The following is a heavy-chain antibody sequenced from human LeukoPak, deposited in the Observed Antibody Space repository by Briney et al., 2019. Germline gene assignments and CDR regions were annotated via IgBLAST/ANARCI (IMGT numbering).Heavy chain of an antibody. Sequence: PSETLSLTCTVSGGSISSYYWSWIRQPPGKGLEWIGYIYYNGSTNYNPSLKSRGTISVDTSKNQFSLKLSSVTAADTVVYYCARHEYCSGGSCYYHYYYYGMDVWGQGTTVTVSS. CDR3: ARHEYCSGGSCYYHYYYYGMDV. CDR2: IYYNGST. J-gene: IGHJ6*02. CDR1: GGSISSYY. D-gene: IGHD2-15*01. V-gene: IGHV4-59*08.